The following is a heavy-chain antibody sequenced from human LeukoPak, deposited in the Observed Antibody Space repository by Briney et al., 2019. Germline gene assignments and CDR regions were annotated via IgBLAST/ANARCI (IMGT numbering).Heavy chain of an antibody. CDR3: ARGPTYYDFWSGYSDY. J-gene: IGHJ4*02. D-gene: IGHD3-3*01. CDR1: GLTFSSYA. CDR2: ISYDETNK. V-gene: IGHV3-30-3*01. Sequence: GGSLRLSCAASGLTFSSYAMHWVRQAPGKGLEWVAVISYDETNKYYADSVRGRFTISRDNSKNTLYLQMNSLRAEDTAVYYCARGPTYYDFWSGYSDYWGQGTLVTVSS.